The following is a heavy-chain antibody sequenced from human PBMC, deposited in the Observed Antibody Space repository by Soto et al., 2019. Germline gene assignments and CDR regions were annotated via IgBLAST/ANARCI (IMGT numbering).Heavy chain of an antibody. V-gene: IGHV3-33*01. CDR1: GFTFSSYG. J-gene: IGHJ4*02. Sequence: QVQLLGSGGGVAQPARSLRLSCAASGFTFSSYGMHWVRQAPGKGLEWVAVIWYDGSNKYYADSVKGRFTISRDNSKNALDLQMDSLRGEATAVYYCAREGEKATTHPRDYWGQGTLVVVSS. CDR2: IWYDGSNK. D-gene: IGHD1-1*01. CDR3: AREGEKATTHPRDY.